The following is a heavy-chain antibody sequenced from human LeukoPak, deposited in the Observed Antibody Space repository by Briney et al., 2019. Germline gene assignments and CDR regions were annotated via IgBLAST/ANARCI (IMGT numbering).Heavy chain of an antibody. V-gene: IGHV3-7*01. CDR3: ARELAGHYYGSGSSFDY. Sequence: GGSLRLSCTVSGFTFSSYWMSWVRQAPGKGLERVANIEHDGSTKFYLDSVKGRFTISRDNARSSLYLQMNSLRAEDTAVYYCARELAGHYYGSGSSFDYWGQGTLVTVSS. CDR2: IEHDGSTK. D-gene: IGHD3-10*01. CDR1: GFTFSSYW. J-gene: IGHJ4*02.